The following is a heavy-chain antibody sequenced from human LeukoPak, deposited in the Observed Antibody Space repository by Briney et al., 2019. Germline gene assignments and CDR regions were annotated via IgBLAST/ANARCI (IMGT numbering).Heavy chain of an antibody. V-gene: IGHV3-53*01. CDR2: IYSGGST. D-gene: IGHD3-10*01. CDR3: AREGRLGPFDY. J-gene: IGHJ4*02. Sequence: GGSLRLSCAAAGFTVSSNYMSWVRQAPGKGLEWVSVIYSGGSTYYADSVKGRFTISRDNSKNTLYLQMNSLRAEDTAVYYCAREGRLGPFDYWGQGTLVTVSS. CDR1: GFTVSSNY.